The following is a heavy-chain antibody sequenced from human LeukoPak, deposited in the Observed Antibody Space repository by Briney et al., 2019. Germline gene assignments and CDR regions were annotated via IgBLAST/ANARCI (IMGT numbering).Heavy chain of an antibody. V-gene: IGHV4-39*01. D-gene: IGHD6-6*01. CDR3: ARVNMDLVNAFDI. CDR1: GGSISSSNYY. CDR2: IYYSGST. J-gene: IGHJ3*02. Sequence: SETLSLTCTVSGGSISSSNYYWGWIRQPPGKGLEWIGSIYYSGSTYYTPSLKSRVTISVDTSKNRFSLKLSSVTAADTAVYYCARVNMDLVNAFDIWGQGTMVTVSS.